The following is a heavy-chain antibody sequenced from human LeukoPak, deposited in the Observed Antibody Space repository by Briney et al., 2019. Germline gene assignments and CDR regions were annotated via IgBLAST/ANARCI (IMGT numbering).Heavy chain of an antibody. J-gene: IGHJ4*02. CDR1: GGSINSGGYY. V-gene: IGHV4-30-2*01. CDR3: ARRGYSYGLIFPVETGYFDY. D-gene: IGHD5-18*01. CDR2: INHSGST. Sequence: SQTLSLTCAVSGGSINSGGYYWSWIRQPPGKGLEWIGEINHSGSTNYNPSLKSRVTISVDTSKNQFSLKLSSVTAADTAVYYCARRGYSYGLIFPVETGYFDYWGQGTLVTVSS.